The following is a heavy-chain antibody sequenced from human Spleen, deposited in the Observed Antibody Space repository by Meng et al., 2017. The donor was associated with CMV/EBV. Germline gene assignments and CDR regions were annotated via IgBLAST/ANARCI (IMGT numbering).Heavy chain of an antibody. D-gene: IGHD6-19*01. CDR2: IYSGGST. Sequence: GESLKISCAASGFTVSSNYMSWVRQAPGKGLEWVSVIYSGGSTYYADSVKGRFTISRDNSKNTLYLQMNSLRAEDTAVYYCARDKAARSSGWGPYYYYYGMDVWGQGTTVTVSS. V-gene: IGHV3-53*01. J-gene: IGHJ6*02. CDR1: GFTVSSNY. CDR3: ARDKAARSSGWGPYYYYYGMDV.